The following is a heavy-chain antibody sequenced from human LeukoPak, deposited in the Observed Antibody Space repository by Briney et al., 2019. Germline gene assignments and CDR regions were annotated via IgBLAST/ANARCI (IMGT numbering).Heavy chain of an antibody. V-gene: IGHV3-23*01. J-gene: IGHJ4*02. CDR3: AREVVTPLLTLDH. CDR2: ISPSGDDT. Sequence: GGSLRLSCAASGFTFSSYAMSWVRQAPGKGLEWVSAISPSGDDTHYSGSVRGRFSISRDNSKNTMYLQMNSLRDDDTAIYYCAREVVTPLLTLDHWGQGTLVTVSS. D-gene: IGHD2-21*02. CDR1: GFTFSSYA.